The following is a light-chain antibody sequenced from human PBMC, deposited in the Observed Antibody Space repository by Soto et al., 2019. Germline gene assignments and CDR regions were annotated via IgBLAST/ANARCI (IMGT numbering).Light chain of an antibody. Sequence: EIVLTQSPTTLSLSPGERATLSCRASQSVSSYLIWYQQRPGQAPRLLISDASSRATGIPARFSGSWSGTDFTLTISSLEPEDFAVYYCQQRARWPITFGQGTRLEIK. CDR3: QQRARWPIT. CDR1: QSVSSY. CDR2: DAS. J-gene: IGKJ5*01. V-gene: IGKV3-11*01.